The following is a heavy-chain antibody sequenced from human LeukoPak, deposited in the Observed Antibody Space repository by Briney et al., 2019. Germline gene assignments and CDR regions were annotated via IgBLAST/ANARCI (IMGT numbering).Heavy chain of an antibody. CDR1: GFTFNNFG. Sequence: PGGSLRLSCAASGFTFNNFGMHWVRQAPGKGLEWVAFMGYEGIHKYYADSVKGRFTISKDNSKATLYLQMNSLRPEDTAVYYCARDLHGGYSSDYWGQGTLVTLSS. D-gene: IGHD4-23*01. J-gene: IGHJ4*02. V-gene: IGHV3-30*02. CDR3: ARDLHGGYSSDY. CDR2: MGYEGIHK.